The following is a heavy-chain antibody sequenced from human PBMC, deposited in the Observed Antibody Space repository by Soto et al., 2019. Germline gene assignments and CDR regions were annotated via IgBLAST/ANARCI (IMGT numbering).Heavy chain of an antibody. CDR3: ARSYGRNFDY. CDR2: INHSGIT. Sequence: QVQLQQWGAGLLKPSETLSLTCAVYGGAFSGYYWSWIRQPPGKGLEWIGEINHSGITNYNPSLKSRVTQSVDTSKNQFSLKLSSVTAADTAVYYCARSYGRNFDYRGQRSLVSVSS. J-gene: IGHJ4*02. D-gene: IGHD5-18*01. V-gene: IGHV4-34*01. CDR1: GGAFSGYY.